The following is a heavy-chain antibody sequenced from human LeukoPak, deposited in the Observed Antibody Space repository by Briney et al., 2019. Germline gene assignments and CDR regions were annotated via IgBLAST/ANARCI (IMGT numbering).Heavy chain of an antibody. J-gene: IGHJ5*02. CDR1: GGSFSGYY. CDR2: INHSGST. Sequence: SETLSLTCAVYGGSFSGYYWSWIRQPPGKGLEWIGEINHSGSTNYNLSLKSRVTISVDTSKNQFSLKLSSVTAADTAVYYCARAAVPAAMIVGPGVSIDPWGQGTLVTVSS. V-gene: IGHV4-34*01. CDR3: ARAAVPAAMIVGPGVSIDP. D-gene: IGHD2-2*01.